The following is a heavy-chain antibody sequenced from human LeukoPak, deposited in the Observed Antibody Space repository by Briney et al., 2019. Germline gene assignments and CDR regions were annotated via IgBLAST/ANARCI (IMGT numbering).Heavy chain of an antibody. J-gene: IGHJ4*02. D-gene: IGHD4/OR15-4a*01. Sequence: GGSLRLSCAASGFSFGSYAMSWVRQAPGKGLEWFSTINYSGGSTYYADSVKGRFTISRDNSKTTLYLQMNTLRAEDTAVYYCAKGAYWGQGTLVTVSS. CDR1: GFSFGSYA. V-gene: IGHV3-23*01. CDR3: AKGAY. CDR2: INYSGGST.